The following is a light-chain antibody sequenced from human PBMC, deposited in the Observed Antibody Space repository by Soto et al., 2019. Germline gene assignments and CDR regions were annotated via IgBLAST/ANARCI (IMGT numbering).Light chain of an antibody. CDR2: AAS. CDR1: QAISSS. CDR3: QHLNDYRYT. J-gene: IGKJ2*01. V-gene: IGKV1-9*01. Sequence: DIQLTQSPSFLSASVGDRVTITCRASQAISSSLAWYQHNPGKAPKLLIYAASTLQYGVPSSFSGSGSGTEFTLTIISLQPEDFATYYCQHLNDYRYTFGQGTKVEIK.